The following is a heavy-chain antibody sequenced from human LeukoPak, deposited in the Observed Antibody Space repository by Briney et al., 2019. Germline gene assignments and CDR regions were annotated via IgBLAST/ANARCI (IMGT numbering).Heavy chain of an antibody. Sequence: PSETLSLTCTVSGGSISSSSYYWGWIRQPPGKGLEWIGSIYYSGSTYYNPPLKSRVTISVDTSKNQFSLKLSSVTAADTAVYYCAREGLNMVRGVIPKEAWGWFDPWGQGTLVTVSS. CDR3: AREGLNMVRGVIPKEAWGWFDP. J-gene: IGHJ5*02. CDR2: IYYSGST. D-gene: IGHD3-10*01. CDR1: GGSISSSSYY. V-gene: IGHV4-39*02.